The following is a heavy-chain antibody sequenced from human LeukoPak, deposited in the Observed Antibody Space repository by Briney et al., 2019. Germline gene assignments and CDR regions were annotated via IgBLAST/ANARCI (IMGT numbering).Heavy chain of an antibody. CDR2: IHSDGSTT. V-gene: IGHV3-74*01. J-gene: IGHJ4*02. CDR3: VRDHNYYFGY. CDR1: GLTFRSFR. Sequence: PGGSVTLFCPASGLTFRSFRMHCLRHAPRKGLVWVSSIHSDGSTTSYADSVKGRFTISRDNAKNSLYLQMDSLRDEDTAVYYCVRDHNYYFGYWGQGILVTVSA.